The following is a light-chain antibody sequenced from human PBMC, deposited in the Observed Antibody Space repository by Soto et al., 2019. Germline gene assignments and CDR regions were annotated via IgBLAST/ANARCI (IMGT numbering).Light chain of an antibody. V-gene: IGLV2-14*01. CDR3: SSYTSSSTYV. CDR1: RRTVGGYNY. J-gene: IGLJ1*01. Sequence: QSALTQPASVSGSPGQSITISCTGPRRTVGGYNYASWYQQHPGKAPKLMIYDVSNRPSGVSNRFSGSKSGNTASLTISGLQAEDEADYYCSSYTSSSTYVFGTGTKLTVL. CDR2: DVS.